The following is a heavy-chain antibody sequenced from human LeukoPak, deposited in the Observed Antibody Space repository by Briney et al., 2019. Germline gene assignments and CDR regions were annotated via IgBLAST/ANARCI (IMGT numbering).Heavy chain of an antibody. D-gene: IGHD3-16*01. Sequence: GSSVKVSCKASGGTFSSYAISWVRQAPGQGLEWMGGIIPIFGTANYAQKFQGRVTITRNTSISTAYMELSSLRSEDTAVYYCARGQLGYYYYMDVWGKGTTVTVSS. CDR1: GGTFSSYA. CDR3: ARGQLGYYYYMDV. V-gene: IGHV1-69*05. J-gene: IGHJ6*03. CDR2: IIPIFGTA.